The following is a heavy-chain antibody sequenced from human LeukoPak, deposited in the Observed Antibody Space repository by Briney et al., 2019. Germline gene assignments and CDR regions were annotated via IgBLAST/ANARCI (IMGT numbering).Heavy chain of an antibody. CDR1: GFPFRSFA. CDR3: GRDPNGDYVGAFDF. Sequence: PGGSLRLSCAASGFPFRSFAMPWVRQAPGKGLEWVSSIRGSGDGTSYGDSVKGRFTMSRDNSKNTLYLQMNSLRVEDTAIYYCGRDPNGDYVGAFDFWGVGTLVTVSS. CDR2: IRGSGDGT. V-gene: IGHV3-23*01. J-gene: IGHJ3*01. D-gene: IGHD4-17*01.